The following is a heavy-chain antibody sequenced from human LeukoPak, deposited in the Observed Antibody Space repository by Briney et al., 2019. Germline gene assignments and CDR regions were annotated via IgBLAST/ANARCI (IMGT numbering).Heavy chain of an antibody. Sequence: ASVKVSCKASGYTFTSYYMHWVRQAPGQGLEWMGIINPSGGSTSYAQKFQGRLTMTRDTSTSTVYMELSSLRSEDTAVYYCARESIPIMITFGGVIDWGQGTLVTVSS. CDR3: ARESIPIMITFGGVID. V-gene: IGHV1-46*01. CDR2: INPSGGST. J-gene: IGHJ4*02. CDR1: GYTFTSYY. D-gene: IGHD3-16*02.